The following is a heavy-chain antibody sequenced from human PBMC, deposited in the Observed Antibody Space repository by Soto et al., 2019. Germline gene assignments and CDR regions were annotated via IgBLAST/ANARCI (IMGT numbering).Heavy chain of an antibody. Sequence: GGSLRLSCAASGFTFSSYSMNWVRQAPGKGLEWVSYISSSSSTIYYADSVKGRFTISRDNAKNSLYLQMNSLRDEDTAVYYCARDPQRRYEILPNWFAPWGQGTLVTVSS. J-gene: IGHJ5*02. D-gene: IGHD3-9*01. CDR1: GFTFSSYS. CDR3: ARDPQRRYEILPNWFAP. V-gene: IGHV3-48*02. CDR2: ISSSSSTI.